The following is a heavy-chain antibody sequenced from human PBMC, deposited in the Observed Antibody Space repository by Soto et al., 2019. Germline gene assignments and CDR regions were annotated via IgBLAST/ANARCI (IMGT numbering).Heavy chain of an antibody. CDR1: GGSFSGYY. J-gene: IGHJ5*02. CDR2: INHSGST. Sequence: SETLSLTCAVYGGSFSGYYWSWIRQPPGKGLEWIGEINHSGSTNYNPSLKSRVTISVDTSKNQFSLKLSSVTAADTAVYYCARGDFDWFDPWGQGTLVTVSS. D-gene: IGHD3-3*01. V-gene: IGHV4-34*01. CDR3: ARGDFDWFDP.